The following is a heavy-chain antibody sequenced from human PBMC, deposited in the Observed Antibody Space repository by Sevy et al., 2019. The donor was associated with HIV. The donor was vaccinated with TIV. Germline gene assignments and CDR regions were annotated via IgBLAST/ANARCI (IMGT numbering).Heavy chain of an antibody. V-gene: IGHV3-48*03. D-gene: IGHD3-22*01. J-gene: IGHJ4*02. CDR1: GFTFSNFE. CDR2: ITSSGSTI. Sequence: GGSLRLSCAASGFTFSNFEMNWDRQAPGKGLEWVSYITSSGSTIYYAYSVQGRFTISRDNAKNSLFLQMNSLRVEDTAVYYCARATYYYDGSGPYYFDYWGQGTLVTVSS. CDR3: ARATYYYDGSGPYYFDY.